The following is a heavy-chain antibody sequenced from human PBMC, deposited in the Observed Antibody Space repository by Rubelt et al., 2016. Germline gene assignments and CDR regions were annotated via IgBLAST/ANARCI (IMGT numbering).Heavy chain of an antibody. V-gene: IGHV4-59*01. CDR1: SGSIGSYY. D-gene: IGHD5-24*01. CDR2: IYYSGTT. J-gene: IGHJ4*02. CDR3: ARVNGYNLDY. Sequence: QVQLQESGPGLVKPSETLSLTCTVSSGSIGSYYWSWIRQPPGRGLEWIGYIYYSGTTNYHPSLKSRVTISVDTSKNQFSLKLSAVTAADTAVYYCARVNGYNLDYWGQGTLVTVSS.